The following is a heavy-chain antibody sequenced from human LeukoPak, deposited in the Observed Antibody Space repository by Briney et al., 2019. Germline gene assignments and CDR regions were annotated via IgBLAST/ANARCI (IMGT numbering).Heavy chain of an antibody. CDR1: GDTFSSYA. Sequence: VASVKVSCEASGDTFSSYAINWVRQAPGQGPEWMGRITPFLGIANYPQKFQGRVTITADESTTTAYMELSSLRSEDTAVYYCAREACREMGVMWPRLGGQDCRYDYWGQGTLVSVSS. J-gene: IGHJ4*02. V-gene: IGHV1-69*04. CDR3: AREACREMGVMWPRLGGQDCRYDY. CDR2: ITPFLGIA. D-gene: IGHD3-16*01.